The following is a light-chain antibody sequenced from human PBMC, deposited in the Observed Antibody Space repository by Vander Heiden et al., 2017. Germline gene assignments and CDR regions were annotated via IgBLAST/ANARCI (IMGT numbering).Light chain of an antibody. V-gene: IGKV4-1*01. CDR3: QQEDSTPYT. Sequence: DIVMTQSPYSLAVSLGERATINCKSSQSVLYSSNNKNYLAWYQQKPGQPPKLLIYWASTRESGVPDRFSGSGSGTDFTLTISSLQAEDVAVYYCQQEDSTPYTVGQGTKLEIK. CDR1: QSVLYSSNNKNY. CDR2: WAS. J-gene: IGKJ2*01.